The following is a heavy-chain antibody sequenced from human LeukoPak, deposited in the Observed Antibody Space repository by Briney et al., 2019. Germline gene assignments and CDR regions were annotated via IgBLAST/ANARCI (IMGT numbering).Heavy chain of an antibody. Sequence: PGGSLGFPVAASGFPFSTFPMPWFGQLQGRGLQWVSAISENGDGKYYVDSVRGRFTISRDNSKNMLFSQMNSLRAEDTALYYCTKDWSASCWGQGTLVTVSS. V-gene: IGHV3-23*01. CDR2: ISENGDGK. J-gene: IGHJ1*01. CDR3: TKDWSASC. CDR1: GFPFSTFP. D-gene: IGHD1-26*01.